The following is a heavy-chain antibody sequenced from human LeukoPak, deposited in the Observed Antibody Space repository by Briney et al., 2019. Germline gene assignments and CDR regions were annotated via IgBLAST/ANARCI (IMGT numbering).Heavy chain of an antibody. Sequence: SQTLSLTCTVPGGSISSGDYYWSWIRQPPGKGLEWIGYIYYSGSTYYYPSLKSRVTISVDTSKNQFSLKLSSVTAADTAVYYCARDPARGYSYRLDYWGQGTLVTVSS. J-gene: IGHJ4*02. V-gene: IGHV4-30-4*01. D-gene: IGHD5-18*01. CDR3: ARDPARGYSYRLDY. CDR1: GGSISSGDYY. CDR2: IYYSGST.